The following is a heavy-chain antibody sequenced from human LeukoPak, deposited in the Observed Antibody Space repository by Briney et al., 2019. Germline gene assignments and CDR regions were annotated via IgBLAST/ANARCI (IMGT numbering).Heavy chain of an antibody. CDR1: GFTFSSYE. CDR2: ISSSGSTI. CDR3: ASIAAAGPVVRGAFDI. Sequence: GGSLRLSSAASGFTFSSYEMNWVRQAPGKGLEWVSYISSSGSTIYYADSVKGRFTISRDNAKNSLYLQMNSLRAEDTAIYYCASIAAAGPVVRGAFDIWGQGTMVTVSS. V-gene: IGHV3-48*03. J-gene: IGHJ3*02. D-gene: IGHD6-13*01.